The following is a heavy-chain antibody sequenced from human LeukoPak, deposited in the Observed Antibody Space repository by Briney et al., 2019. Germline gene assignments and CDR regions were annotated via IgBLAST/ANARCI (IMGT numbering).Heavy chain of an antibody. J-gene: IGHJ4*02. CDR1: GFTFSTYW. CDR3: TRGLAIPGGDSNY. CDR2: IKQDGSEK. D-gene: IGHD2-21*02. V-gene: IGHV3-7*01. Sequence: GGSLRLSCAASGFTFSTYWMSWVRQAPGKGLEWVANIKQDGSEKYYVDSVKGRFTISRDNAKNSLYLQMNSLRAEDTAVYYCTRGLAIPGGDSNYRGQGTLVAVSS.